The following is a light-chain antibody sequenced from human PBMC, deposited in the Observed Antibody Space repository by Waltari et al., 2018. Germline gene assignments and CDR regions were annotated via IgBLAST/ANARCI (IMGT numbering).Light chain of an antibody. CDR3: QSYDSDLSRV. V-gene: IGLV1-40*01. Sequence: QSVLTQPPSVSAAPGQRVTIPCTGRSSHLRAGYDASWYQQVPGSAPKQLIYKTNYRPSGVPARFFGAKSGTSASLVITGLQAEDEGHYYCQSYDSDLSRVFGGGTKVTVL. J-gene: IGLJ3*02. CDR2: KTN. CDR1: SSHLRAGYD.